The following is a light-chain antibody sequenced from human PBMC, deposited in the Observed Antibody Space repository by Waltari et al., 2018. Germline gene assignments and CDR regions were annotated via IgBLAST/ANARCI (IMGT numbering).Light chain of an antibody. CDR2: VAA. Sequence: DIQMTQSPSTLSASVGDRVTISCRASQSVSTYLAWYQHRPGKAPALLIYVAANLESGVPSRFSGSGSGTEFTLTITSLQPDDFGTYFCHQYNIYPWTFGQGTKVEI. V-gene: IGKV1-5*03. CDR1: QSVSTY. CDR3: HQYNIYPWT. J-gene: IGKJ1*01.